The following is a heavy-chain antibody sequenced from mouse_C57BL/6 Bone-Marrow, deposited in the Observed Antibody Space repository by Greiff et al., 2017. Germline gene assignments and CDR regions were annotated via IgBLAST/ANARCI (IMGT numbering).Heavy chain of an antibody. V-gene: IGHV1-50*01. CDR1: GYTFTSYC. Sequence: QVQLQQPGAELVKPGASVKLSCKASGYTFTSYCMQWVKQRPGQGLEWIGEIDPSDSYTNYNQKFKGKATLTVDTSSSTAYMQLSSLTSEDSAVYYCAREANHYAMDYWGQGTSVTVSS. J-gene: IGHJ4*01. CDR2: IDPSDSYT. CDR3: AREANHYAMDY. D-gene: IGHD1-1*01.